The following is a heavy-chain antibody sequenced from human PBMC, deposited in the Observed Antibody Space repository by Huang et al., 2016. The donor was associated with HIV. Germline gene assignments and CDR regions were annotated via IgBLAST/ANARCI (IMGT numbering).Heavy chain of an antibody. Sequence: QVHLQQWGAGLLKSAETLSLTCAVYGGSLSGYYWSWLRQTPGKGLEWIGDINHLGRPNYNPSRKSRVSISMDVYKKQFSLRLRSISDADTAVYFCAREATKNPRGWFDPWGQGTLVTVSS. CDR3: AREATKNPRGWFDP. CDR2: INHLGRP. D-gene: IGHD3-10*01. CDR1: GGSLSGYY. V-gene: IGHV4-34*02. J-gene: IGHJ5*02.